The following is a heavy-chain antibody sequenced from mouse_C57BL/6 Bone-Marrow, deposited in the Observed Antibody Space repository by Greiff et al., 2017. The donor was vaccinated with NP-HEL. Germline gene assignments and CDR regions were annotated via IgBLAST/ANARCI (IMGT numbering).Heavy chain of an antibody. CDR1: GFNIKDYY. Sequence: LQLQQPGAELVRPGASVKLSCTASGFNIKDYYMHWVKQRPEQGLEWIGRIDPEDGDTEYAPKFQGKATMTADTSSNTAYLQLSSLTSEDTAVYYCTTVGLRYYAMDYWGQGTSVTVSS. D-gene: IGHD2-4*01. CDR2: IDPEDGDT. J-gene: IGHJ4*01. CDR3: TTVGLRYYAMDY. V-gene: IGHV14-1*01.